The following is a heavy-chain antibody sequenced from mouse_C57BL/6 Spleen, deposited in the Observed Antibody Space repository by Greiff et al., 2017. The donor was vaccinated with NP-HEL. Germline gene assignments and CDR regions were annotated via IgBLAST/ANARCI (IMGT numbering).Heavy chain of an antibody. Sequence: LVESGAELAKPGASVKLSCKASGYTFTSYWMHWVKQRPGQGLEWIGYINPSSGYTKYNQKFEDKATLTADKSSSTAYMQLSSLTYEDSAVYYCARSYYSNYGGSFFDYWGQGTTLTVSS. CDR3: ARSYYSNYGGSFFDY. D-gene: IGHD2-5*01. CDR1: GYTFTSYW. J-gene: IGHJ2*01. V-gene: IGHV1-7*01. CDR2: INPSSGYT.